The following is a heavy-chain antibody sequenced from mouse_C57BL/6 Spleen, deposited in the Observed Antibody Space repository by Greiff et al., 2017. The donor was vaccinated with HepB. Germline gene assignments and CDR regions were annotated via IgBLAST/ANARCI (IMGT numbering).Heavy chain of an antibody. CDR2: IYPGNSDT. Sequence: VQLKESGTVLARPGASVKMSCKTSGYTFTSYWMHWVKQRPGQGLEWIGAIYPGNSDTSYNQKFKGKAKLTAVTSASTAYMERSSLTNEDSAVYYCTRPPYYSNYVAWFAYWGQGTLVTVSA. J-gene: IGHJ3*01. V-gene: IGHV1-5*01. CDR1: GYTFTSYW. D-gene: IGHD2-5*01. CDR3: TRPPYYSNYVAWFAY.